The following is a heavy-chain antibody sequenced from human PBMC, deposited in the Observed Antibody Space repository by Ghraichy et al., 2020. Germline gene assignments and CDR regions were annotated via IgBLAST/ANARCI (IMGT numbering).Heavy chain of an antibody. Sequence: GESLNISCAASGFTFSSYAMSWVRQAPGKGLEWVSAISGSGGSTYYADSVKGRFTISRDNSKNTLYLQMNSLRAEDTAVYYCAKNPPSVKYGYNSMGHLDYWGQGTLVTVSS. V-gene: IGHV3-23*01. CDR2: ISGSGGST. CDR1: GFTFSSYA. CDR3: AKNPPSVKYGYNSMGHLDY. D-gene: IGHD5-24*01. J-gene: IGHJ4*02.